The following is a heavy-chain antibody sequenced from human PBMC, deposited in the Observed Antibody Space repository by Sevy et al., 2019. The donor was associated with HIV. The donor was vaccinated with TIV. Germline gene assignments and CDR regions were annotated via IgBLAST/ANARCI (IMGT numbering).Heavy chain of an antibody. J-gene: IGHJ4*02. Sequence: GGSLRLSCAASGFIFNSYVMSWVRQAPGKGLEWVSGISAGGGSTFYADSVKGRFTISRDNFKNALYLEMNSLRVEDTAVYYCAGAGMGAKGFDYWGQGTLVTVSS. CDR1: GFIFNSYV. CDR2: ISAGGGST. V-gene: IGHV3-23*01. CDR3: AGAGMGAKGFDY. D-gene: IGHD6-13*01.